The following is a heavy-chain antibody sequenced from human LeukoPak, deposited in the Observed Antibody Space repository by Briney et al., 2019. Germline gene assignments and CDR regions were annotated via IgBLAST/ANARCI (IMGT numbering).Heavy chain of an antibody. J-gene: IGHJ4*02. D-gene: IGHD2-15*01. CDR3: ARSFSGVAAIFYFDL. Sequence: SGTLSLTCAVFGGSISSRYWWIWVRQSPERGLEWIGEIYHSGSTNHNPSLRSRVTMSVDKSKNQFSLQLSSVTAADTGVYYCARSFSGVAAIFYFDLWGQGTLVTVSS. CDR1: GGSISSRYW. V-gene: IGHV4-4*02. CDR2: IYHSGST.